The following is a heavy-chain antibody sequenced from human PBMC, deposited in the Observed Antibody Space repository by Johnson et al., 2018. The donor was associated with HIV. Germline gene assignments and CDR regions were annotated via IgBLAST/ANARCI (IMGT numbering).Heavy chain of an antibody. D-gene: IGHD3-3*01. CDR3: GRDRGGPERNYDVWSGYYGGDAFDI. J-gene: IGHJ3*02. CDR2: INWNGGST. V-gene: IGHV3-20*04. CDR1: GFTFDDYG. Sequence: VQLVESGGGVVRPGGSLRLSCAASGFTFDDYGMSWVRQTPGKGLEWVSGINWNGGSTGYADSVKGRFTISRDNAKNSLYLQMNSLRAEDTALYYCGRDRGGPERNYDVWSGYYGGDAFDIWGQGTMVTVSS.